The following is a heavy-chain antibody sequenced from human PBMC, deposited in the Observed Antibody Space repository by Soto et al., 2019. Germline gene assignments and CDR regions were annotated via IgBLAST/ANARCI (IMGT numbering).Heavy chain of an antibody. V-gene: IGHV3-23*01. J-gene: IGHJ6*02. CDR2: ISGSGGST. CDR3: ARFAFYGRDV. Sequence: PGGSLRLSCAASGFTFSSYAMSWVRQAPGKGLEWVSAISGSGGSTYYSDSVQGRFTISRDNSKNTLYLQMNSLRAADTAVYYCARFAFYGRDVWGQGTTVTVSS. CDR1: GFTFSSYA.